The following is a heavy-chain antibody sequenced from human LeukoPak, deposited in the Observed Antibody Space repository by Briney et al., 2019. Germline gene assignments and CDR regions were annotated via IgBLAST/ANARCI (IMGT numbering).Heavy chain of an antibody. D-gene: IGHD3-16*01. CDR2: INPNSGNT. CDR3: ARGRSRLGREFDP. V-gene: IGHV1-8*02. J-gene: IGHJ5*02. Sequence: ASVKVSCKASGYTFTGYYMHWVRQAPGQGLEWMGWINPNSGNTGYAQKFQGRVTMTRNTSISTAYMELSSLRSEDTAVYYCARGRSRLGREFDPWGQGTLVTVSS. CDR1: GYTFTGYY.